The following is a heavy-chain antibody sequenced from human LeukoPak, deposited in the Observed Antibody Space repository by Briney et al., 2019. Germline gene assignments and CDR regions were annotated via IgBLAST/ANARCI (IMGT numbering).Heavy chain of an antibody. V-gene: IGHV4-39*01. CDR3: ASLAYSNVY. Sequence: PSETLSLTCTVSGGSISSSSYYWGWIRQPPGKGLEWIGSIYYSGSTYYNPSLKSRVTISVDTSKNQFSLKLSSVTAADTAVYYCASLAYSNVYWGQGTLVTVSS. CDR1: GGSISSSSYY. D-gene: IGHD4-11*01. J-gene: IGHJ4*02. CDR2: IYYSGST.